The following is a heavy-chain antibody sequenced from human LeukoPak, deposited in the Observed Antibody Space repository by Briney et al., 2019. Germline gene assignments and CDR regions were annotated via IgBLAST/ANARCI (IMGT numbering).Heavy chain of an antibody. J-gene: IGHJ6*03. CDR2: ITPIFGTL. Sequence: SVKVSCKASGGSFNSYAISWVRQAPGQGLEWMGGITPIFGTLNYAQKFQGRVTISADKSTSTAYMELSSLRSEDTAVYYCARGYCSGGTCFYYYMDVWGKGTTVTVSS. CDR1: GGSFNSYA. D-gene: IGHD2-15*01. V-gene: IGHV1-69*06. CDR3: ARGYCSGGTCFYYYMDV.